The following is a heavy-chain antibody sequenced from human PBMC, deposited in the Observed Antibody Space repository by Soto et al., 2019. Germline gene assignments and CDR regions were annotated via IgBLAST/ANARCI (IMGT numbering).Heavy chain of an antibody. CDR2: ISGSGGST. Sequence: GGSLRLSCAASGFTFSSYAMSLVRQAPGKGLEWVSAISGSGGSTYYADSVKGRFTISRANSKNTLYLQMNSLRAEDTAVYYCAKSGTNAGYFDYWGQGTLVTVSS. CDR1: GFTFSSYA. V-gene: IGHV3-23*01. D-gene: IGHD1-7*01. CDR3: AKSGTNAGYFDY. J-gene: IGHJ4*02.